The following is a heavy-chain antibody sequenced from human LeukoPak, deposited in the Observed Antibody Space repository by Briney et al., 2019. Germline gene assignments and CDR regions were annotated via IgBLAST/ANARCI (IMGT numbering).Heavy chain of an antibody. Sequence: GGSLRLSCAVSGITLSNYGMSWVRQAPGKGLEWVAGISDSGGSTNYADSVKGRFTISRDNSKNTLYLQMNSLRAEDTAVYYCARALYSNYYFDYWGQGTLVTVSS. J-gene: IGHJ4*02. CDR1: GITLSNYG. V-gene: IGHV3-23*01. CDR3: ARALYSNYYFDY. CDR2: ISDSGGST. D-gene: IGHD4-11*01.